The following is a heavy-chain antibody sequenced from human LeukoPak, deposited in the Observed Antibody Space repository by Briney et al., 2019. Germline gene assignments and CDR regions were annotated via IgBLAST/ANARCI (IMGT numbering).Heavy chain of an antibody. CDR2: IYYSGST. J-gene: IGHJ5*02. V-gene: IGHV4-39*07. CDR1: GFTFSSYW. D-gene: IGHD3-10*02. CDR3: ARAPSVRGALGLDT. Sequence: GSLRLSCAASGFTFSSYWMSWVRQAPGKGLEWIGSIYYSGSTYYNPSLKSRVTISIDTSKNQISLKLSSVTAADTAVYYCARAPSVRGALGLDTWGQETMVTVPS.